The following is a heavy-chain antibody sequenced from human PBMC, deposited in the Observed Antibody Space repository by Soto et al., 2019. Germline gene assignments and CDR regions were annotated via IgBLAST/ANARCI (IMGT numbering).Heavy chain of an antibody. D-gene: IGHD4-17*01. CDR3: MRVSLSWAGNRYDYRKNYFDY. CDR2: ISGYSGIT. Sequence: ASVKVSCKTSGYTFTTSGISWVRQAPGQGLEWMGWISGYSGITNYAQKFRDRVTLTTDTSTSTAYMGVRNLRFDDTAVYYCMRVSLSWAGNRYDYRKNYFDYWGQGNLVTVSS. V-gene: IGHV1-18*01. J-gene: IGHJ4*02. CDR1: GYTFTTSG.